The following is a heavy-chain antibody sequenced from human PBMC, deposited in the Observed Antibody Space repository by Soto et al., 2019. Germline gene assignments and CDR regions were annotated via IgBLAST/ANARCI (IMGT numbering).Heavy chain of an antibody. V-gene: IGHV3-33*01. CDR2: IWYDGSNK. CDR3: ARGYYGDYFGEDYYYGMDV. D-gene: IGHD4-17*01. CDR1: GFTFSSYG. Sequence: QVQLVESGGGVVQPGRSLRLSCAASGFTFSSYGMHWVRQAPGQGLEWVAVIWYDGSNKYYADSVKGRFTISRDNSKNPQYLKMNSLRAEDTAVYYCARGYYGDYFGEDYYYGMDVWGQGTTVTVAS. J-gene: IGHJ6*02.